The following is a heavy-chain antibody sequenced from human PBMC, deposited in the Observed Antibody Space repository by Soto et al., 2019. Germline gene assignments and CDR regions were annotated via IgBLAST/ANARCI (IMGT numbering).Heavy chain of an antibody. CDR2: IIPIFGTA. CDR1: GGTFSSYD. D-gene: IGHD3-10*01. Sequence: QVQLVQSDAEVKKPGSSVKVSCKASGGTFSSYDLSWVRQAPGQGLEWMGGIIPIFGTANYAQKFNGRVTITADESTRTAYSERGCVRSEDLAVYYCATAGGADYYGSGSCPPFDYSCQGRMVTVSS. J-gene: IGHJ4*02. CDR3: ATAGGADYYGSGSCPPFDY. V-gene: IGHV1-69*01.